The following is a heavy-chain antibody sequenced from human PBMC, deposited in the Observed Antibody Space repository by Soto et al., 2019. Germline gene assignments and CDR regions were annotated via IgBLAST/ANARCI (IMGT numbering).Heavy chain of an antibody. J-gene: IGHJ4*02. CDR3: ATSLSRITMIVVVITPFDY. V-gene: IGHV3-23*01. CDR2: ISGSGGST. CDR1: GFTFSSYA. Sequence: GGSLRLSCAASGFTFSSYAMSWVRQAPGKGLEWVPAISGSGGSTYYADSVKGRFTISRDNSKNTLYLQMNSLRAEDTAVYYCATSLSRITMIVVVITPFDYWGQGTLVTVSS. D-gene: IGHD3-22*01.